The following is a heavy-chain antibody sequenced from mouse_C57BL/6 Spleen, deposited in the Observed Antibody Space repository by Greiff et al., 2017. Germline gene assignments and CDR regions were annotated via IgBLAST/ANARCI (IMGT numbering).Heavy chain of an antibody. J-gene: IGHJ4*01. Sequence: QVQLQQSGAELVKPGASVKMSCKASGYTFTSYWITWVKQRPGQGLEWIGDIYPGIGSTNYNEKFKSKATLTVDTSSSTAYMQLSSLTSEDSAVYYCASYSSGYPYAMDYWGQGTSVTVSS. CDR2: IYPGIGST. V-gene: IGHV1-55*01. CDR3: ASYSSGYPYAMDY. D-gene: IGHD3-2*02. CDR1: GYTFTSYW.